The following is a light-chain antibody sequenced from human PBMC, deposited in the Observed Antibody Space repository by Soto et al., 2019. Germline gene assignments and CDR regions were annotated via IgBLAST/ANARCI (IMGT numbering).Light chain of an antibody. CDR3: QQYNNWPFS. CDR1: QGVTTN. Sequence: EIVITQSPATLFVSPGDRAILSCRAGQGVTTNFAWYQQKSGQSPRLLIYDVSHRATGVPARFSGTGSETDCTLTISGLQSEDAAVYFCQQYNNWPFSLGQGTRLEI. J-gene: IGKJ5*01. V-gene: IGKV3-15*01. CDR2: DVS.